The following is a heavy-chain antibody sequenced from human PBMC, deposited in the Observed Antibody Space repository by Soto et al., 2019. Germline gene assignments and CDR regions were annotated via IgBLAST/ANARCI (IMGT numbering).Heavy chain of an antibody. Sequence: PSETLSLTCAVSGYSISSSNLWGWIRQPPGKGLEWIGYIYYSGTTYYNPSLKSRVTMSVDTSKNQFSLKLTSVTAADTAVYYCARDKITGLFDYWGQGTLVTVSS. CDR3: ARDKITGLFDY. CDR2: IYYSGTT. V-gene: IGHV4-28*03. J-gene: IGHJ4*02. D-gene: IGHD2-8*02. CDR1: GYSISSSNL.